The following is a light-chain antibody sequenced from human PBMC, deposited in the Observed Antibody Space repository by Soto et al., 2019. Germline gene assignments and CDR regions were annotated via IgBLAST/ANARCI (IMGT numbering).Light chain of an antibody. CDR2: GNS. CDR3: SSYTISNTLPFV. CDR1: SSNIGAGYD. V-gene: IGLV1-40*01. Sequence: QPVLTQPPSVSGAPGQRVTISCTGSSSNIGAGYDVHWYQQLPGTAPKLLIYGNSNRPSGVPDRFSGSKSGNTASLTISGLQAEDEADYYCSSYTISNTLPFVFGTGTKLTVL. J-gene: IGLJ1*01.